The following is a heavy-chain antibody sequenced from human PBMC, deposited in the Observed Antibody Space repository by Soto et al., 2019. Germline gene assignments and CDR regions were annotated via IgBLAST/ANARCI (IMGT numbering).Heavy chain of an antibody. V-gene: IGHV3-30-3*01. CDR3: AREGDYGDYIFGY. CDR2: ISYDGSNK. CDR1: GFTFSSYA. J-gene: IGHJ4*02. Sequence: GGSLRLSCAASGFTFSSYAMHWVRQAPGKGLEWVAVISYDGSNKYYADSVKGRFTISRDNSKNTLYLQMNSLRAEDTAVYYCAREGDYGDYIFGYWGQGTLVTVSS. D-gene: IGHD4-17*01.